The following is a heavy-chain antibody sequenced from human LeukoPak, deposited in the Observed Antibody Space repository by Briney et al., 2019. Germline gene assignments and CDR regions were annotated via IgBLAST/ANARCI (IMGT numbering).Heavy chain of an antibody. V-gene: IGHV3-21*01. CDR1: GFTFSSYS. CDR3: ARVPSRTNCGGDCYPGGDWFDP. J-gene: IGHJ5*02. CDR2: ISSSSGYI. Sequence: GGSLRLSCAASGFTFSSYSMNWVRQAPGKGLEWVSSISSSSGYIYYADSVKGRFTISRDDAKNSLYLQMNSLRAEDTAVYYCARVPSRTNCGGDCYPGGDWFDPWGQGTLVTVSS. D-gene: IGHD2-21*02.